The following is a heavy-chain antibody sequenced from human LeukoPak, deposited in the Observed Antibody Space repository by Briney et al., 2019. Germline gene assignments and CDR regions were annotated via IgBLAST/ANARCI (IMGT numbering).Heavy chain of an antibody. V-gene: IGHV3-23*01. CDR3: ARPPDYGGNSDY. CDR1: GFTFNNYA. J-gene: IGHJ4*02. Sequence: PGGSLRLSCAASGFTFNNYALAWVRQTPEKGLECVSAISGDGVSPYYVDSVRGRFTISRDNAKNSLYLQMNSLRAEDTAVYYCARPPDYGGNSDYWGQGTLVTVSS. CDR2: ISGDGVSP. D-gene: IGHD4-23*01.